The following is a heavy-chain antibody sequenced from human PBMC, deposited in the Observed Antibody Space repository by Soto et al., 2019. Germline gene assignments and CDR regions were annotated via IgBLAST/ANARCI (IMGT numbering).Heavy chain of an antibody. D-gene: IGHD6-19*01. Sequence: QLQLQESGSGLVKPSQTLSLTCAVSGCSISSGGYSWSWSRQPPGKGLEWIGYIYHTGSTYYNPSDKRRATMSVDRSKNRFSLKLSSVTGADTAVYDCATAGVLGAVAADYWGQGTLFTVSS. J-gene: IGHJ4*02. CDR1: GCSISSGGYS. CDR3: ATAGVLGAVAADY. V-gene: IGHV4-30-2*01. CDR2: IYHTGST.